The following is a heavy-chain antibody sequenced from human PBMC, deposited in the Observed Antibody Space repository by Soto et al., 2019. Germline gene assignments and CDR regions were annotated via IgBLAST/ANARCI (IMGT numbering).Heavy chain of an antibody. CDR2: ISAYNGNT. V-gene: IGHV1-18*04. D-gene: IGHD3-9*01. CDR1: GYTFTSYG. CDR3: ARRGPVYYDILTGYDTDYYYYGMDV. Sequence: ASVKVSCKASGYTFTSYGISWVRQAPGQGLEWMGWISAYNGNTNYAQKLQGRVTMTTDTSTSTAYMELRSLRSDDTAVYYCARRGPVYYDILTGYDTDYYYYGMDVWGQGTAVTVSS. J-gene: IGHJ6*02.